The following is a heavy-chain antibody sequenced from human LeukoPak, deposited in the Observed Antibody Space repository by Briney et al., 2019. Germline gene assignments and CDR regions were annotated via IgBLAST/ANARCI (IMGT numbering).Heavy chain of an antibody. D-gene: IGHD2-15*01. CDR2: IYYSGST. J-gene: IGHJ4*02. CDR3: ARDGGGSFPY. V-gene: IGHV4-59*01. Sequence: SETLSLTCTVSGGSISSYYWSWIRQPPGKGLEWIGYIYYSGSTNYNPSLKSRVTISVDTSENQSSLKLSSVTAADTAVYYCARDGGGSFPYWGQGTLVTVSS. CDR1: GGSISSYY.